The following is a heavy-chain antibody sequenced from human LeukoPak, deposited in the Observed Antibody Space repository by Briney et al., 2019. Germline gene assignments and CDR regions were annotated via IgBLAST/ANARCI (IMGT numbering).Heavy chain of an antibody. CDR1: GFTFNSYI. Sequence: GGSLRLSCAASGFTFNSYIMNWVRQAPGKGLEWVSSISSSSSYIYYADSVKGRFTISRDNAKNSLYLQMNSLRAEDTAVYYCARDHDGYCSSTSCSNWFDPWGQGTLVTVSS. J-gene: IGHJ5*02. CDR2: ISSSSSYI. V-gene: IGHV3-21*01. CDR3: ARDHDGYCSSTSCSNWFDP. D-gene: IGHD2-2*03.